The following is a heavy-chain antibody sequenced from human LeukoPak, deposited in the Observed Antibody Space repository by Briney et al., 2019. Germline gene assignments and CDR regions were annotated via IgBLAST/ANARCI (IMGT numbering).Heavy chain of an antibody. CDR1: GFTFSSYG. Sequence: GGSLRLSCAASGFTFSSYGMHWVRQAPGKGLEWVAVISSDGSNKYYANSVKGRVTISRDNARNTLYLQMNSLRAEDTAVYYCVRSMSIAVSRNSNFDYWGQGTLVTVSS. D-gene: IGHD6-19*01. J-gene: IGHJ4*02. V-gene: IGHV3-30*03. CDR3: VRSMSIAVSRNSNFDY. CDR2: ISSDGSNK.